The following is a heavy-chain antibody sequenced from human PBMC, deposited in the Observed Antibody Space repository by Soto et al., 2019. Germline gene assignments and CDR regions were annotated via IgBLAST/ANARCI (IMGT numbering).Heavy chain of an antibody. V-gene: IGHV3-33*01. J-gene: IGHJ3*02. CDR3: ARDSGVEAIYGAALDI. CDR1: GFTFSKYG. D-gene: IGHD1-26*01. CDR2: IWYDGDKK. Sequence: QVQLVESGGGVVQPGKSLRLSCAASGFTFSKYGMHWVRQPPGKGLEWVAIIWYDGDKKYYADSVKGRFTISRDNSKNTLYLQMNSLRGEDTAVYYCARDSGVEAIYGAALDIWGQGTMVTVSS.